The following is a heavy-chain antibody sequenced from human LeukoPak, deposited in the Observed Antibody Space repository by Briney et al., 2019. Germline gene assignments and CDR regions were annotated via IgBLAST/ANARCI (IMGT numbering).Heavy chain of an antibody. D-gene: IGHD1-1*01. Sequence: SVKVSCKASGGTFSSYAISWVRQAPGQGLEWMGGIIPIFGTANYAQKIQGRVTITADESTSTAYTELSSLRSEDTAVYYCAREGPTGPTDAFDIWGQGTMVTVSS. CDR2: IIPIFGTA. J-gene: IGHJ3*02. CDR3: AREGPTGPTDAFDI. CDR1: GGTFSSYA. V-gene: IGHV1-69*13.